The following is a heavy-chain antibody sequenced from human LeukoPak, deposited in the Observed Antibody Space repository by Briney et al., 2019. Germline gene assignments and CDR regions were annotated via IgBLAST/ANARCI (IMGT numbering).Heavy chain of an antibody. D-gene: IGHD1-26*01. J-gene: IGHJ4*02. CDR1: GFTFSSYA. Sequence: GGSLRLSCAASGFTFSSYAMNWVRQAPGQGLEWVSYISSSTSDIYYADSVKGRFTVSRDNAKNSLYLQMNSLRAEDTAVYYCARGKRGASGVFDYWGQGTLVTVSS. CDR2: ISSSTSDI. V-gene: IGHV3-48*01. CDR3: ARGKRGASGVFDY.